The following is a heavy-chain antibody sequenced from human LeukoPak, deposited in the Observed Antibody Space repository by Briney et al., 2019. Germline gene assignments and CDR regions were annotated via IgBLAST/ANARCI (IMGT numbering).Heavy chain of an antibody. CDR3: ARTRIAAADYFDY. J-gene: IGHJ4*02. Sequence: PSQTLSLTCTVSGASISSYYWSWIRQPPGKGLEWIGYIYYSGSTNYNPSVKSRVTISVDTSKNQFSLKLSSVTAADTAVYYCARTRIAAADYFDYWGQGTLVTVSS. CDR1: GASISSYY. V-gene: IGHV4-59*01. CDR2: IYYSGST. D-gene: IGHD6-13*01.